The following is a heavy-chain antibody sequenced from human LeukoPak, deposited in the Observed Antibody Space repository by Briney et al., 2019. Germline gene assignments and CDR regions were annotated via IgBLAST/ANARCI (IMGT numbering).Heavy chain of an antibody. J-gene: IGHJ4*02. CDR1: GYTFSSYA. CDR2: INPNSGGT. D-gene: IGHD3-10*01. Sequence: ASVKVSCKASGYTFSSYAMNWVRQAPGQGLEWMGWINPNSGGTNYAQKFQGRVTMTRDTSISTAYMELSRLRSDDTAVYYCARVYGSGRYFDYWGQGTLVTVSS. V-gene: IGHV1-2*02. CDR3: ARVYGSGRYFDY.